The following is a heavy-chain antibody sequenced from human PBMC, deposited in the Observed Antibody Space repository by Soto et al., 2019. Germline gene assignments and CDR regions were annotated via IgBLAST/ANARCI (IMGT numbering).Heavy chain of an antibody. CDR3: AIAPGSGGMVF. D-gene: IGHD3-10*01. CDR2: INAGNGNT. CDR1: GYTFTSYA. J-gene: IGHJ6*02. Sequence: ASVKVSCKASGYTFTSYAIHWVRQAPGQRLEWMGWINAGNGNTKYSQKFQGRVTITRDTSASTAYMELSSLRYEDTAVYYCAIAPGSGGMVFWGQGTTVTVSS. V-gene: IGHV1-3*01.